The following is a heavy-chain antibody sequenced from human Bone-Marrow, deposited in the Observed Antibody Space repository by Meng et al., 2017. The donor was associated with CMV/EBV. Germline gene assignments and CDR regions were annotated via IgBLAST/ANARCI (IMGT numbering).Heavy chain of an antibody. CDR2: ISYDGSNK. V-gene: IGHV3-30*03. Sequence: GESLKISCAASGFTFSSYSMHWVRQAPGKGLEWVAVISYDGSNKYYADSVKGRFTISRDNSKNTLYLQMNSLRAEDTAVYYCASIRGYWGYFDYWGQGTLVTVSS. CDR1: GFTFSSYS. CDR3: ASIRGYWGYFDY. D-gene: IGHD7-27*01. J-gene: IGHJ4*02.